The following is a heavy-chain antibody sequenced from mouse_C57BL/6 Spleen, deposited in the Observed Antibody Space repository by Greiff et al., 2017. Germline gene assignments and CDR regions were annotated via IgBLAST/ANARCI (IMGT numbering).Heavy chain of an antibody. CDR1: GYTFTSYW. J-gene: IGHJ3*01. Sequence: QVQLQQPGAELVTPGASVKLSCKASGYTFTSYWMHWVKQRPGRGLEWIGRIDPNSGGTKYNEKFESKATLTVAKPSSTAYMQLSSRTAEGSAVYYGARSGFDYGSSLAYWGQGTLVTVSA. D-gene: IGHD1-1*01. CDR2: IDPNSGGT. V-gene: IGHV1-72*01. CDR3: ARSGFDYGSSLAY.